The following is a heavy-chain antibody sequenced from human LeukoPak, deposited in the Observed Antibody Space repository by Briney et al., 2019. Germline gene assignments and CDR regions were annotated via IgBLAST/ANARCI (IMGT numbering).Heavy chain of an antibody. CDR2: INHSGST. Sequence: PSETLSLTCAVYGGSFSGYYWSWIRQPPGKGLEWIGEINHSGSTNYNPSLKNRVTISVDTSKNQFSLKLSSVTAADTAVYYCAKSIAEKPFDYWGQGTLVTVSS. J-gene: IGHJ4*02. V-gene: IGHV4-34*01. CDR3: AKSIAEKPFDY. CDR1: GGSFSGYY. D-gene: IGHD6-13*01.